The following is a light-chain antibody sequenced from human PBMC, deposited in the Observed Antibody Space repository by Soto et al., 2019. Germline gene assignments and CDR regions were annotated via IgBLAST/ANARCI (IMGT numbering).Light chain of an antibody. CDR1: QTINSH. CDR2: DAS. CDR3: QQRKSWPLT. V-gene: IGKV3-11*01. J-gene: IGKJ4*01. Sequence: EIVLTQSPATLSLSPGERATLSCRASQTINSHLAWYQQKPGQAPRLLIYDASNRATGIPARFSGSGSGTDFTLTISSPEPEDFAVYYCQQRKSWPLTFGGGTKVEIK.